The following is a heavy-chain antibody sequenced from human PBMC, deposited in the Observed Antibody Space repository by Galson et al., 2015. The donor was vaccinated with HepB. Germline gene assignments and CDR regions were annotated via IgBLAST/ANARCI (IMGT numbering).Heavy chain of an antibody. CDR3: ARVLTVWAFDM. Sequence: SLRLSCAASGLTFSNLWMSWVRQAPGKGLEWVANINPDGSVTSYVDSVKGRFTISKDNSKNTLYLQMSSLRVEDTAIYYCARVLTVWAFDMWGQGTMVTVSS. CDR2: INPDGSVT. V-gene: IGHV3-7*01. CDR1: GLTFSNLW. D-gene: IGHD3-9*01. J-gene: IGHJ3*02.